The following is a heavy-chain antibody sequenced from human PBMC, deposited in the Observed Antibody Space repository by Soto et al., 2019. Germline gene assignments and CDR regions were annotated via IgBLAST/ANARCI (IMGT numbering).Heavy chain of an antibody. CDR1: GYTFTNYP. CDR2: ISTGNGNT. CDR3: ARGSLYCSSTSCYLYHYYYYYMDV. D-gene: IGHD2-2*01. J-gene: IGHJ6*03. V-gene: IGHV1-3*04. Sequence: ASVKVSCKASGYTFTNYPMHWVRQAPGQGPEWLGWISTGNGNTKWSQKFQGRVTITWDTSATTTYIELSSLRSEDTAVYYCARGSLYCSSTSCYLYHYYYYYMDVWGKGTTVTVSS.